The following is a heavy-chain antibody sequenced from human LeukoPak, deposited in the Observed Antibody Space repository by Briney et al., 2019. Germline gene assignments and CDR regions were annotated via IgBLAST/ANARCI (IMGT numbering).Heavy chain of an antibody. D-gene: IGHD2-2*01. CDR3: ARAVCSSTSCYFDY. CDR2: ISSSSSYI. Sequence: PGGSLRPSCAASGFTFSSYSMNWVRQAPGKGLEWVSSISSSSSYIYYADSVKGRFTISRDNAKNSLYLQMNSLRAEDTAVYYCARAVCSSTSCYFDYWGQGTLVTVSS. V-gene: IGHV3-21*01. J-gene: IGHJ4*02. CDR1: GFTFSSYS.